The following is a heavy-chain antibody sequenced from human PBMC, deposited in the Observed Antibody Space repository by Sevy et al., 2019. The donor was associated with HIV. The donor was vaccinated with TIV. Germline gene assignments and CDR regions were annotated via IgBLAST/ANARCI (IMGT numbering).Heavy chain of an antibody. CDR1: GFTFSSYS. CDR3: ARDSKSSTLRSTSRAFDI. CDR2: ISSSSSTI. V-gene: IGHV3-48*02. J-gene: IGHJ3*02. D-gene: IGHD3-3*01. Sequence: GGSLRLSCAASGFTFSSYSMNWVRQAPGKGLEWVSYISSSSSTIYYADSVKGRFTISRDNAKNSLYLQMNSLRDEDTAVYYCARDSKSSTLRSTSRAFDIWGQGTMVTVSS.